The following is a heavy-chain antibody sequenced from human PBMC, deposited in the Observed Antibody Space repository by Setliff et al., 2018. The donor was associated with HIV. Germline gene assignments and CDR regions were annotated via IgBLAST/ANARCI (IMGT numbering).Heavy chain of an antibody. D-gene: IGHD5-12*01. CDR2: ISAHNGRI. CDR1: GYTFSDYG. V-gene: IGHV1-18*01. J-gene: IGHJ4*02. CDR3: ARDVGRDGYCFDH. Sequence: ASVKVSCKASGYTFSDYGISWVRKAPGQGLEWMGWISAHNGRINYAQKFQGRVTMTTDRSTSTAYMELRSLRSDDPAVYYCARDVGRDGYCFDHWGQGTLVTVSS.